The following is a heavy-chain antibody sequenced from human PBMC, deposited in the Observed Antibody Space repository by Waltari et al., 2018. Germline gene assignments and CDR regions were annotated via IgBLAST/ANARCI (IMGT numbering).Heavy chain of an antibody. CDR2: ISSSSSYI. Sequence: EVQLVESGGGLVKPGGSLRLSCAASAFTCCSYSMNWVRQAPGKGLEWVSSISSSSSYIYYADSVKGRFTISRDNAKNSLYLQMNSLRAEDTAVYYCARSQKTVYWGQGTLVTVSS. CDR1: AFTCCSYS. J-gene: IGHJ4*02. CDR3: ARSQKTVY. V-gene: IGHV3-21*01.